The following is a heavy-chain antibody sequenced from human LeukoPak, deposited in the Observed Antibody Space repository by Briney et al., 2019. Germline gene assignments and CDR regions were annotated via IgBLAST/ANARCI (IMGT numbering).Heavy chain of an antibody. V-gene: IGHV1-2*02. Sequence: ASVNVSCKASGGTFSSYAISWVRQAPGQGLEWMGWINPNSGGTNYAQKFQGRVTMTRDTSISTAYMELSRLRSDDTAVYYCARDGERWELLLGFDYWGQGTLVTVSS. J-gene: IGHJ4*02. CDR1: GGTFSSYA. CDR3: ARDGERWELLLGFDY. D-gene: IGHD1-26*01. CDR2: INPNSGGT.